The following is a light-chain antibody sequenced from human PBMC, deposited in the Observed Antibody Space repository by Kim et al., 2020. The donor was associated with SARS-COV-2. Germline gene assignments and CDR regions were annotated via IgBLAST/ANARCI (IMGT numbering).Light chain of an antibody. J-gene: IGKJ4*01. Sequence: SASVGERVTITCRASQSISSWLAWYQQKPGKAPKLLIYTASTLQSGVPSRFSGSKSGTEFTLTISSLQPDDFATYYCQHYNSYPLTFGGGTKLEIK. CDR1: QSISSW. CDR2: TAS. CDR3: QHYNSYPLT. V-gene: IGKV1-5*03.